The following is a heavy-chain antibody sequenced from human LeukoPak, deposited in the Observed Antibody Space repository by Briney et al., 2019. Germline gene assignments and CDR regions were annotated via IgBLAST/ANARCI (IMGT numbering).Heavy chain of an antibody. J-gene: IGHJ4*02. CDR3: ARDVVGRGFNYYGSGSYYDY. CDR2: IYYSGST. CDR1: SGSVSSYY. V-gene: IGHV4-59*02. D-gene: IGHD3-10*01. Sequence: PSETLSLTCTVSSGSVSSYYCSWIRQPPGKGLEWIGYIYYSGSTNYNPSLKSRVTISVDTSKNQFSLKLSSVTAADTAVYYCARDVVGRGFNYYGSGSYYDYWGQGTLVTVSS.